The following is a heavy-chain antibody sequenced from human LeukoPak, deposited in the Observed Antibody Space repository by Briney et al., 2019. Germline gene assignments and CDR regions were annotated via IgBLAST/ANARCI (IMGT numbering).Heavy chain of an antibody. D-gene: IGHD3-3*01. CDR3: AKDGAIRFLEWLPSLGGMDV. CDR2: ISGSGGST. Sequence: PGGSLRLSCAASGFTSSSYAMSWVRQAPGKGLEWVSAISGSGGSTYYADSVKGRFTISRDNSKNTLYLQMNSLRAEDTAVYYCAKDGAIRFLEWLPSLGGMDVWGQGTTVTVSS. CDR1: GFTSSSYA. V-gene: IGHV3-23*01. J-gene: IGHJ6*02.